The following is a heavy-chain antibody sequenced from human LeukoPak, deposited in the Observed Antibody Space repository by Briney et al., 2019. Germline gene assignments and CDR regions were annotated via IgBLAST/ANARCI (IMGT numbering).Heavy chain of an antibody. CDR2: ISYDGSNK. J-gene: IGHJ4*02. V-gene: IGHV3-30*04. D-gene: IGHD3-22*01. CDR1: GFTFSSYA. CDR3: AREQEEGYYDSSGTLDY. Sequence: PGGSLRLSCAASGFTFSSYAMHWVRQAPGKGLEWVAVISYDGSNKYYADSVKGRFTISRDNSKNTLYLQMNSLRAEDTAVYYCAREQEEGYYDSSGTLDYWGQGTLVTVSS.